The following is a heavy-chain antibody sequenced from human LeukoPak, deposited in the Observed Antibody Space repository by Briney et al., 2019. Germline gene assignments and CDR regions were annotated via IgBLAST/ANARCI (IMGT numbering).Heavy chain of an antibody. CDR3: ASPPPVETYSSSWQAFDI. J-gene: IGHJ3*02. Sequence: SVKVSCKASGGTFSSYAISWVRQAPGQGLGWMGGIIPIFGTANYAQKFQGRVTITADESTSTAYMELSSLRSEDTAVYYCASPPPVETYSSSWQAFDIWGQGTMVTVSS. V-gene: IGHV1-69*13. D-gene: IGHD6-13*01. CDR1: GGTFSSYA. CDR2: IIPIFGTA.